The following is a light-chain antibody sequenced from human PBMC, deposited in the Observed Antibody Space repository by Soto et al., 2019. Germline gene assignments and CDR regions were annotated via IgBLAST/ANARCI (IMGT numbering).Light chain of an antibody. CDR1: QSVPSTY. Sequence: VLSQSPGRLSLSPGERATLSCRASQSVPSTYFAWYQQKSGQPPRLLISGTSNRATGIPDRFSGSGSGRDFTLTISRLEPEDFAVYFCQQFGNWPSLTFGGGTKVDIK. J-gene: IGKJ4*01. CDR2: GTS. CDR3: QQFGNWPSLT. V-gene: IGKV3-20*01.